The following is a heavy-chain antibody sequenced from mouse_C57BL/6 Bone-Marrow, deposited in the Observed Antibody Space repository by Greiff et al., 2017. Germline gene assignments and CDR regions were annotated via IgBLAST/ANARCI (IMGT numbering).Heavy chain of an antibody. Sequence: VQLKESGPGLVKPSQSLSLTCSVTGYSITSGYFWNWNRQFPGNKLEWMGYISYDGSNNYNPYLKNRTSITRDTSKNPYFLKLTAVTTEDTATYYGATDSIYYGNYGYAMDYWGQGTSVTVSS. CDR1: GYSITSGYF. D-gene: IGHD2-1*01. CDR2: ISYDGSN. V-gene: IGHV3-6*01. CDR3: ATDSIYYGNYGYAMDY. J-gene: IGHJ4*01.